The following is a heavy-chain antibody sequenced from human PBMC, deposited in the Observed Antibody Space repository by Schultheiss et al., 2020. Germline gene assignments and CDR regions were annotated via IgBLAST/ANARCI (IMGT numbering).Heavy chain of an antibody. D-gene: IGHD6-6*01. CDR1: GASISSHY. Sequence: SQTLSLTCSVSGASISSHYWSWIRQPPGRGLEWVGYIYYSGSTYYNPSLKSRVTISVDTSKNQFSLKLSSVTAADTAVYYCARVQYSSSSCAFDIWGQGTMVTVSS. J-gene: IGHJ3*02. CDR3: ARVQYSSSSCAFDI. CDR2: IYYSGST. V-gene: IGHV4-59*11.